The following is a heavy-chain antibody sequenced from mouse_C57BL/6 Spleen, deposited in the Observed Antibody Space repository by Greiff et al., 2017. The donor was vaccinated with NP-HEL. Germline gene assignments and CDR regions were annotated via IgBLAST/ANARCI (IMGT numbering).Heavy chain of an antibody. CDR1: GYTFTSYW. Sequence: QVQLQQPGAELVKPGASVKMSCKASGYTFTSYWITWVKQRPGQGLAWIGDIYPGSGSPNYNEKFKSKATLTVATSSSTAYMQLSSLTSEDSAVYYCARWYSGSPTFYAMDYWGQGTSVTVSS. J-gene: IGHJ4*01. V-gene: IGHV1-55*01. CDR3: ARWYSGSPTFYAMDY. CDR2: IYPGSGSP. D-gene: IGHD1-1*01.